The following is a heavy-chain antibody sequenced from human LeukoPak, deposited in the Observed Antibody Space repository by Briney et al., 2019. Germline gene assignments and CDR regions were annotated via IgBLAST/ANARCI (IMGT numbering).Heavy chain of an antibody. J-gene: IGHJ4*02. CDR1: GGTFSSYA. CDR2: IIPILGIA. CDR3: ARGYSSGWYPFDY. V-gene: IGHV1-69*04. D-gene: IGHD6-19*01. Sequence: GSSVKVSCKVSGGTFSSYAISWVRQAPGQGLEWMGRIIPILGIANYAQKFQGRVTITADESTSTAYMELSSLRSEDTAVYYCARGYSSGWYPFDYWGQGTLVTVSS.